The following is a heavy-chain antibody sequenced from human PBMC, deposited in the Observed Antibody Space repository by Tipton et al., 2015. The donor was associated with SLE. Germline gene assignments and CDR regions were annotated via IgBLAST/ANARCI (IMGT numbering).Heavy chain of an antibody. CDR1: GGSFSGYY. V-gene: IGHV4-34*01. CDR2: INHSGST. D-gene: IGHD6-13*01. J-gene: IGHJ6*03. Sequence: TLSLTCAVYGGSFSGYYWSWIRQPPGKGLEWIGEINHSGSTNYNPSLKSRVTISVDTSKNQFSLKLSSVTAADTAVYYCARASSSSWDTGYYYYMDVWGKGTTVTVS. CDR3: ARASSSSWDTGYYYYMDV.